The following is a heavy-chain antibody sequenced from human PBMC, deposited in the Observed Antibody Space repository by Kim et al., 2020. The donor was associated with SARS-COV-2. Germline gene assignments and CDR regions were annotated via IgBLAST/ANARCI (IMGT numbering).Heavy chain of an antibody. CDR1: GFTFSSYG. V-gene: IGHV3-33*05. CDR2: ISYDGSNK. D-gene: IGHD6-13*01. CDR3: ARDAVRLAAAVSEYFQH. Sequence: GGSLRLSCAASGFTFSSYGMHWVRQAPGKGLEWVAVISYDGSNKYYADSVKGRFTISRDNSKNTLYLQMNSLRAEDTAVYYCARDAVRLAAAVSEYFQHWGQGTLVTVSS. J-gene: IGHJ1*01.